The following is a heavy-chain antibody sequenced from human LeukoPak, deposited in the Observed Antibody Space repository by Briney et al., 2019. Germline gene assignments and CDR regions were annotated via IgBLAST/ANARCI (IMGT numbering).Heavy chain of an antibody. CDR3: ARVSRDGYNYWGYFDY. CDR1: GGSISSYY. Sequence: SETLSFTCTVSGGSISSYYWSWIRRPPGKGLEWIGYFYYSGSTNYNPSLKSRVTISVDTSKNQFSLKLTSVTAADTAVYYCARVSRDGYNYWGYFDYWGQGTLVTVSS. J-gene: IGHJ4*02. CDR2: FYYSGST. D-gene: IGHD5-24*01. V-gene: IGHV4-59*01.